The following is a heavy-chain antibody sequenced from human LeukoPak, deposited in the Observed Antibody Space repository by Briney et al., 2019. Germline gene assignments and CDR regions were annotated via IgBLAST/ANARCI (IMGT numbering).Heavy chain of an antibody. CDR2: IYHSGST. V-gene: IGHV4-59*12. Sequence: PSETLSLTCTVSGGSISSFHWSWIRQPPGKGLEWIGYIYHSGSTYYNPSLKSRVTISVDRSKNQFSLKLSSVTAADTAVYYCARGPKRFGYYGSGSYYGDWGQGTLVTVSS. CDR3: ARGPKRFGYYGSGSYYGD. J-gene: IGHJ4*02. CDR1: GGSISSFH. D-gene: IGHD3-10*01.